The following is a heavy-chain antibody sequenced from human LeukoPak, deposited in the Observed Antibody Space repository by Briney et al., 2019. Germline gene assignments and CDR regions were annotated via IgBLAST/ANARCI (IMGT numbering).Heavy chain of an antibody. CDR3: ARIGYKSSTFDY. CDR2: IKQDGSEK. Sequence: GRSLRLSCAASGFTFSSYGMHWVRQAPGKGLEWVSNIKQDGSEKDYVDSMKGRFTISRDNAKNSVYLQMNSLRAEDTAVYYCARIGYKSSTFDYWGQGTLVTVSS. CDR1: GFTFSSYG. D-gene: IGHD2-2*02. J-gene: IGHJ4*02. V-gene: IGHV3-7*01.